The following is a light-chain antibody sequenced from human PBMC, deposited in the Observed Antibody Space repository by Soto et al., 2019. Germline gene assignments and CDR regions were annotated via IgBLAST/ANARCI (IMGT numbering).Light chain of an antibody. CDR2: EAS. CDR1: QSVSTY. V-gene: IGKV3-11*01. CDR3: QQRGHLPRT. J-gene: IGKJ1*01. Sequence: EVVLTQSPATMSLYPGEGATLSCRASQSVSTYLGWYQQKPGQAPRLLIFEASKRATGIPDRISGSGSGTDFTLTISSLEPEDFAVYYCQQRGHLPRTFGQGTKVEMK.